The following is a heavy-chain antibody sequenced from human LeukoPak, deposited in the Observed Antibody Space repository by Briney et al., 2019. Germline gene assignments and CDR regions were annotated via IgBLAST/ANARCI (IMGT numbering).Heavy chain of an antibody. J-gene: IGHJ4*02. CDR3: ARAEYYYDSSGYYNLFDY. V-gene: IGHV4-34*01. Sequence: SETLSLTCAVYGGSFSGYYWSWIRQPPGKGLEWIGEINHSGSTYYNPSLKSRVTISVDTSKNQFSLKLSSVTAADTAVYYCARAEYYYDSSGYYNLFDYWGQGTLVTVSS. CDR1: GGSFSGYY. CDR2: INHSGST. D-gene: IGHD3-22*01.